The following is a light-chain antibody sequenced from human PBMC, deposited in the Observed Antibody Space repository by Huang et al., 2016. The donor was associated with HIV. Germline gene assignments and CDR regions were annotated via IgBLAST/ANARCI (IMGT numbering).Light chain of an antibody. Sequence: EIVMTQSPGTLTVSPGERATLSCRASQSVSSNLAWYQQKPGQTPRRLIYGVSTRATGIPARFSGSGSGTEFTLTISSLQSEDFGVYYCHQYTKWPSWTFGQGTKVEIK. CDR3: HQYTKWPSWT. CDR2: GVS. CDR1: QSVSSN. J-gene: IGKJ1*01. V-gene: IGKV3-15*01.